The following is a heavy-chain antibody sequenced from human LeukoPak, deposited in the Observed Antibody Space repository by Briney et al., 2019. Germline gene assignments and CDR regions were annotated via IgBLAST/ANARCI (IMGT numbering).Heavy chain of an antibody. D-gene: IGHD6-13*01. Sequence: PSETLSLTCTGSGGTINTYYWSWIRQPPGRGLEGIGYIYYSGSTNYNPSLKCRVTISVDTSKNQFSLNLSSVNAADTAVYYCARPYRSSWYGGFDIWGQGTIVTVSS. CDR1: GGTINTYY. J-gene: IGHJ3*02. V-gene: IGHV4-59*08. CDR2: IYYSGST. CDR3: ARPYRSSWYGGFDI.